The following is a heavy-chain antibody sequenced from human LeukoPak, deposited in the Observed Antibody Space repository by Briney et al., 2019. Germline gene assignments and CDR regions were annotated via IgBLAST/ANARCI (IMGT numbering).Heavy chain of an antibody. Sequence: ASVKVSCKAAGYTFSSNDINWVRQATGQGLEWVGWMNPNSGNTGYAQKFQGRVSMTSNTSISTAYMELSSLRSEDTAVYYCTRGLRREQQLLRAFDDWGQGTLVTVSS. J-gene: IGHJ4*02. CDR1: GYTFSSND. D-gene: IGHD6-13*01. CDR2: MNPNSGNT. V-gene: IGHV1-8*01. CDR3: TRGLRREQQLLRAFDD.